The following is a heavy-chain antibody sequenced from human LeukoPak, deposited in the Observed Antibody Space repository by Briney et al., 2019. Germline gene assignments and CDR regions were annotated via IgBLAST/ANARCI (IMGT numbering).Heavy chain of an antibody. Sequence: SETLSLTCAVYGGSFSGYYWSWIRQPPGKGLEWIGEINHSGSTNYNPSLKSRVTISVDTSKNQFSLKLSSVTAADTAVYYCARHGGGDYYDSSGYDYWGQGTLVTVSS. D-gene: IGHD3-22*01. CDR2: INHSGST. V-gene: IGHV4-34*01. CDR3: ARHGGGDYYDSSGYDY. CDR1: GGSFSGYY. J-gene: IGHJ4*02.